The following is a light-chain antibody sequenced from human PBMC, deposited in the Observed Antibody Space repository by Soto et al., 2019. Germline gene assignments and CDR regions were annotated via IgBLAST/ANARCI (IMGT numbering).Light chain of an antibody. V-gene: IGLV2-14*01. Sequence: QSALTQPASVSGSPGQSITISCTGTSSDVGGYNYVSWYQQHPGKAPKLMIYEVSNRPSGVSNRFSGSKSGNTASLTISGLQAEDEAGYYCSSYTSSWVFGGGTKLTVL. CDR2: EVS. CDR1: SSDVGGYNY. CDR3: SSYTSSWV. J-gene: IGLJ3*02.